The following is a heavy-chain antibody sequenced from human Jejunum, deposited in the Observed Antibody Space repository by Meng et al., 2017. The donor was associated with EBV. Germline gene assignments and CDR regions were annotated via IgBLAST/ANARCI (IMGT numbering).Heavy chain of an antibody. D-gene: IGHD3-16*02. Sequence: VELQQCGAGLLKPSEPLSLTCAVYRGSFSGYYWSWIRQHPGKGLEWIGEINHSGSTNYNPSLRSRVTISVETSKNQFSLRLNSVTAADTAVYYCARVAFSYTTRSLDSWGQGTLVTVSS. CDR3: ARVAFSYTTRSLDS. CDR1: RGSFSGYY. V-gene: IGHV4-34*02. J-gene: IGHJ4*02. CDR2: INHSGST.